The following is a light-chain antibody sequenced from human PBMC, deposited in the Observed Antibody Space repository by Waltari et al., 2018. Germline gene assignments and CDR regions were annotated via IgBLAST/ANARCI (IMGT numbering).Light chain of an antibody. J-gene: IGKJ4*01. CDR3: MQYLLLPLT. CDR1: QSLGQSDGRTY. V-gene: IGKV2D-29*01. Sequence: DIDMTQTPSTLSVSVGRPASIPCLSSQSLGQSDGRTYLYWYLQKAGQPPQLLIYDGSNRVTGVPARFSGSGSGTDFTLNISSVESEDVAIYYCMQYLLLPLTFGGGTKVEIK. CDR2: DGS.